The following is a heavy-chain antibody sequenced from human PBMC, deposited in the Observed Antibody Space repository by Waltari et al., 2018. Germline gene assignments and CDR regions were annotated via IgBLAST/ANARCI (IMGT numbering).Heavy chain of an antibody. J-gene: IGHJ5*02. Sequence: QVQLQESGPGLVRPSQTLSLTCTVSGGSIRSVDYFWSWLRQPAGKGLEWIGRISTTGTANYNPSFNSRVTISVDTSKNQFSLNLRSVTAADTAVYYCARDLGLDYGSGNFYRNWFDPWGQGTLVTVSS. V-gene: IGHV4-61*02. D-gene: IGHD3-10*01. CDR2: ISTTGTA. CDR1: GGSIRSVDYF. CDR3: ARDLGLDYGSGNFYRNWFDP.